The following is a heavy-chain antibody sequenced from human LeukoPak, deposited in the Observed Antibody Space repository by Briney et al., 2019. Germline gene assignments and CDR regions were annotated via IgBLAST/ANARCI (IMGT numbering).Heavy chain of an antibody. Sequence: GEPLKISCKGSGYSFTSYWIGWVRQMPGKGLEWMGINYPGGSDTRYSPSFQGQVTISADKSISNAYLQWSSLKASDTAVYYCARATYYYDSSGYYRPLPAEYFQHWGQGTLVTVSS. D-gene: IGHD3-22*01. CDR3: ARATYYYDSSGYYRPLPAEYFQH. V-gene: IGHV5-51*01. J-gene: IGHJ1*01. CDR1: GYSFTSYW. CDR2: NYPGGSDT.